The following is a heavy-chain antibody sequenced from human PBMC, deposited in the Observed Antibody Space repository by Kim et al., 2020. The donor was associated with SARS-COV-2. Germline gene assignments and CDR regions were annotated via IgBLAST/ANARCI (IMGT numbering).Heavy chain of an antibody. CDR2: INHSGST. Sequence: SETLSLTCAVYGGSFSGYYWSWIRQPPGKGLEWIGEINHSGSTNYSPSLKSRVTISVDTSKNQFSLKLSSVTAADTAVYYCARGGRCSSTSCYRSSYYFDYWGQGTLVTVSS. CDR1: GGSFSGYY. V-gene: IGHV4-34*01. J-gene: IGHJ4*02. CDR3: ARGGRCSSTSCYRSSYYFDY. D-gene: IGHD2-2*01.